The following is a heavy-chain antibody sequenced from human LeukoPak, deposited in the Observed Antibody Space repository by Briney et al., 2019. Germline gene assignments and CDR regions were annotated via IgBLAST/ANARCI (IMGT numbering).Heavy chain of an antibody. D-gene: IGHD1-1*01. CDR3: ARVAKERVGGVYYFDY. CDR2: IGTAGDT. CDR1: GFTFSGYD. Sequence: GGSLRLSCAASGFTFSGYDMHWVRQATGKGLEWVSAIGTAGDTYYTGSVKGRFTISRENAKNSLYLQMNSLRAGDTAVYYCARVAKERVGGVYYFDYWGQGTLVTVSS. V-gene: IGHV3-13*01. J-gene: IGHJ4*02.